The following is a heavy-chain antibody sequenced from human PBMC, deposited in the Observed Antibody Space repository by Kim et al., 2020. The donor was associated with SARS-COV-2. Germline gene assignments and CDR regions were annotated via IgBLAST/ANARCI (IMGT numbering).Heavy chain of an antibody. CDR2: INQHGSEK. CDR3: ARNNAMDV. CDR1: GFSFSNHW. V-gene: IGHV3-7*03. J-gene: IGHJ6*04. Sequence: GGSLRLSCAASGFSFSNHWMTWVRQAPGRGPEWVANINQHGSEKYYVASVGGRFTISRDDAKNSLYLQMNSLRAEDTATYYCARNNAMDVWGEGTTVTVSS.